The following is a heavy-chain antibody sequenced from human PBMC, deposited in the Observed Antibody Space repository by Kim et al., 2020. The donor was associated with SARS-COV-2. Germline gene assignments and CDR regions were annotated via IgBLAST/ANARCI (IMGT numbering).Heavy chain of an antibody. CDR2: ISYEGSKK. Sequence: GGSLRLSCAASGFSFNNYAFHWVRQAPGKGLEWVAVISYEGSKKYYADSVKGRFTLSRDSSKNTLYLQMNSLRTEDTAVYYCARRDGSFEILTGYGYGIDVWGRGTTLILSS. J-gene: IGHJ6*02. CDR1: GFSFNNYA. CDR3: ARRDGSFEILTGYGYGIDV. V-gene: IGHV3-30*04. D-gene: IGHD3-9*01.